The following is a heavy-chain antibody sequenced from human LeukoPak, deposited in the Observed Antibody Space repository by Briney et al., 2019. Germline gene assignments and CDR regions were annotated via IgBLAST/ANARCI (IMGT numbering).Heavy chain of an antibody. D-gene: IGHD6-13*01. Sequence: GGSLRLSCAASGFTLSLYEMNWLREAPGKGVEGVSFISSSGSATRYADSVMGRFTISIDNAKNSLYLQMNSLRAEDTAVYYCARGRYSRNFDYWGWGTVV. J-gene: IGHJ4*02. CDR2: ISSSGSAT. CDR1: GFTLSLYE. CDR3: ARGRYSRNFDY. V-gene: IGHV3-48*03.